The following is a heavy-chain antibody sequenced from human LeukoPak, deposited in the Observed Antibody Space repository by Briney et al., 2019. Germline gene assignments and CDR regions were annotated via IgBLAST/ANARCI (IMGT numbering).Heavy chain of an antibody. CDR1: EFTFGSYV. CDR2: ISSDGSDK. J-gene: IGHJ4*02. CDR3: VGAHYYFNF. V-gene: IGHV3-30*03. Sequence: PGRSLRLSCAASEFTFGSYVMHWVRQTPGKGLEWVALISSDGSDKYYADSVKGRFTISRDNSKNTLYLQMNSLRVDDTAVYYCVGAHYYFNFWGQGTLVTVSS.